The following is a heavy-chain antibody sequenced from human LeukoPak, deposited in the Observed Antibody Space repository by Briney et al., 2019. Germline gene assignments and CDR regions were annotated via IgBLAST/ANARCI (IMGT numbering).Heavy chain of an antibody. CDR3: ASSGGYDDY. CDR2: INHSGST. J-gene: IGHJ4*02. CDR1: GGSFSGYY. D-gene: IGHD5-12*01. V-gene: IGHV4-34*01. Sequence: PSETLSLTCAVYGGSFSGYYWSWIRQPPGKGLEWIGEINHSGSTNYNPSLKSRVTISVDTSKNPFSLKLSSVTAADTAVYYCASSGGYDDYWGQGTLVTVSS.